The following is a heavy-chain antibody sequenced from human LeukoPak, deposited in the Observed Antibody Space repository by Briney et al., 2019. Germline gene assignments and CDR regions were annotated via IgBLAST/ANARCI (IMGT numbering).Heavy chain of an antibody. D-gene: IGHD4-17*01. CDR3: ATQGGGDYGWSDY. Sequence: GGSLRLSCAASGFTFSSYSMNWVRQAPGKGLEWVSYISSSSSTIYYADSVKGRFTISRDNAKNSLYLQMNSLRAEDTAVYYCATQGGGDYGWSDYWGQGTLVTVSS. V-gene: IGHV3-48*04. CDR1: GFTFSSYS. CDR2: ISSSSSTI. J-gene: IGHJ4*02.